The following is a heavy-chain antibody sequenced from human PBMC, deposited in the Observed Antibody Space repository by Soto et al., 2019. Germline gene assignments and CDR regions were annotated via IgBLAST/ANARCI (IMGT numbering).Heavy chain of an antibody. CDR2: IKSKTADRTT. CDR3: PTVPPYGEMDY. Sequence: GGYVRLSCAASGLTFSNAWMNWARQAPGKGVEWVRRIKSKTADRTTRYAAPVKGRFTISQDDSKNTVFLQMNSLKTEDRAVDYCPTVPPYGEMDYWGKGTL. CDR1: GLTFSNAW. V-gene: IGHV3-15*01. D-gene: IGHD4-17*01. J-gene: IGHJ4*02.